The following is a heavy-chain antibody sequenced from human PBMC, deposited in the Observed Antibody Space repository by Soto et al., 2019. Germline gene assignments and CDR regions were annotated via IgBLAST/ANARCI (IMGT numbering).Heavy chain of an antibody. CDR3: AREHGYSYVYFDY. CDR2: IYSGGST. Sequence: PGGSLRLSCAASGFTVSSNYMSWVRQAPGKGLEWVAVIYSGGSTYYADSVKGRFTLSRDNSKNTLYLQMNSLRADDTAVSYSAREHGYSYVYFDYWGQGTLVTVSS. D-gene: IGHD5-18*01. CDR1: GFTVSSNY. J-gene: IGHJ4*02. V-gene: IGHV3-53*01.